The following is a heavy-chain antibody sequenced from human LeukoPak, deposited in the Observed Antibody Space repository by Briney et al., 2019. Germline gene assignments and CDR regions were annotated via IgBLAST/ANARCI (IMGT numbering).Heavy chain of an antibody. CDR1: GFSLSTSGVG. Sequence: ESGPTLAKPTQTLTLTCTFSGFSLSTSGVGVGWIRQPPGKALEWLALIYWDDDKRYSPSLKSRLTITKDTSKNQVVLTMTNMDPVDTATYYCAHRQGGATEFDYWGQGTLVTVSS. D-gene: IGHD1-26*01. CDR3: AHRQGGATEFDY. V-gene: IGHV2-5*02. J-gene: IGHJ4*02. CDR2: IYWDDDK.